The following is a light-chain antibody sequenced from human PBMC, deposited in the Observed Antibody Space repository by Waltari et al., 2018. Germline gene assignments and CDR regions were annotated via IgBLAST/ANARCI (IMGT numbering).Light chain of an antibody. CDR3: AAWDDRLSGQL. V-gene: IGLV1-47*01. CDR1: NSNIGSHY. J-gene: IGLJ2*01. Sequence: QSVVTQPPSASGTPGQRVTLSCSGSNSNIGSHYVYWYQQLPGKAPKLLIYRDNQRPSGVPDRFSASKSGTTASLAISGLRSEDEAGYYCAAWDDRLSGQLFGGGTNLAVL. CDR2: RDN.